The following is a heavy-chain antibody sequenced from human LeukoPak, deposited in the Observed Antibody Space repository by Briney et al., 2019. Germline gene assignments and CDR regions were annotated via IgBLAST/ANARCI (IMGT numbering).Heavy chain of an antibody. CDR1: GFTFSSYA. V-gene: IGHV3-23*01. CDR2: ISASGGST. D-gene: IGHD2-15*01. Sequence: PGGSLRLSCAGSGFTFSSYAMNWVRQAPGKGLEWVSGISASGGSTYYADSVKGRFTISRDNSKNTLYLQMNSLRVEDTAVYYCAKIVASTNTGYWGQGTLVTVSS. J-gene: IGHJ4*02. CDR3: AKIVASTNTGY.